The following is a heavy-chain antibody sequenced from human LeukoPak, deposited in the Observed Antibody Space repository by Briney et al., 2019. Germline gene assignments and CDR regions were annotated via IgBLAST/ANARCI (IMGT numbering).Heavy chain of an antibody. CDR2: INHSGST. CDR3: ARGRLTPALVPATPGPFDY. D-gene: IGHD2-2*01. J-gene: IGHJ4*02. CDR1: GGSFSGYY. V-gene: IGHV4-34*01. Sequence: SETLSLACAVYGGSFSGYYWSWIRQPPGKGLEWIGEINHSGSTNYNPSLKSRVTISVDTSKNQFSLKLSSVTAADTAVYYCARGRLTPALVPATPGPFDYWGQGTLVTVSS.